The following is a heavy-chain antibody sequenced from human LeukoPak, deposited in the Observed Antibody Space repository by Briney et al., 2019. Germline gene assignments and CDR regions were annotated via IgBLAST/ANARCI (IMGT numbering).Heavy chain of an antibody. CDR2: IYSGGST. J-gene: IGHJ6*03. Sequence: GGSLRLSCAASGFTVSSNYMSWVRQAPGKGLEWVSVIYSGGSTYYADPVKGRFTISRDNSKNTLYLQMNSLRAEDTAVYYCATDCSGGSCYWDYYYMDVWGKGTTVTVSS. CDR1: GFTVSSNY. D-gene: IGHD2-15*01. V-gene: IGHV3-66*01. CDR3: ATDCSGGSCYWDYYYMDV.